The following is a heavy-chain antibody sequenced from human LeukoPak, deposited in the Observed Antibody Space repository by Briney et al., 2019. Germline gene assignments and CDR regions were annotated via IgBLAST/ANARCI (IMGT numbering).Heavy chain of an antibody. CDR1: GGSISSYY. CDR2: MYYSGST. CDR3: ARDRCSYGSCSRFDP. Sequence: PSETLSLTCTVSGGSISSYYWNWIRQPPGKGLEWIGYMYYSGSTNYNPSLKSRVTISVDTSKNQLSLKLNSVTAADTAVYYCARDRCSYGSCSRFDPWGQGTLVTV. V-gene: IGHV4-59*01. D-gene: IGHD2-15*01. J-gene: IGHJ5*02.